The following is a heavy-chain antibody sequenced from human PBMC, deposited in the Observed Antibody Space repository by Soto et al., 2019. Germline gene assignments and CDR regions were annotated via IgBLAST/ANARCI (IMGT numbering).Heavy chain of an antibody. J-gene: IGHJ4*02. V-gene: IGHV4-34*01. CDR2: INHSGST. Sequence: TCAVYGGSFSGYSWSWIRQPPGKGLEWIGEINHSGSTNYNPSLKSRVTISVDTSKNQFSLKLSSVTAADTAVYYCARGRTGSYFFSHPLDYWGQGTLVTVSS. CDR3: ARGRTGSYFFSHPLDY. CDR1: GGSFSGYS. D-gene: IGHD1-26*01.